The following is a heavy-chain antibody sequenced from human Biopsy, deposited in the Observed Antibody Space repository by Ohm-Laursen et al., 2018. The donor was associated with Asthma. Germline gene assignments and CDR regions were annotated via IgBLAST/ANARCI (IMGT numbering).Heavy chain of an antibody. D-gene: IGHD3-22*01. Sequence: GTLSLTCTVSGGSISSYYWSWIRQAPGKGLEWVSVIYSGGTSHTADSVRGRFTIPRDYSKNTLYLQMHSLRAEDTAVYYCARGDSSNWSHYYFDYWGQGTLVTVSS. V-gene: IGHV3-53*01. CDR1: GGSISSYY. CDR2: IYSGGTS. J-gene: IGHJ4*02. CDR3: ARGDSSNWSHYYFDY.